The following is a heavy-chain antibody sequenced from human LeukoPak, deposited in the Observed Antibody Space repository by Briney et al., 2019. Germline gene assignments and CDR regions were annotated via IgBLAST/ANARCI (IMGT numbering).Heavy chain of an antibody. J-gene: IGHJ3*02. CDR1: RGSISSSSYY. D-gene: IGHD3-22*01. CDR2: IYYTGST. Sequence: KPSETLSLTCAVSRGSISSSSYYWGWIRQPPGKGLEWIGSIYYTGSTYYNPSLKSRVTISVDTSKDQFSLKQSSVTAADTAVYYCARPMPYYYDSSGYYYDAFDIWGQGTMVTVSS. V-gene: IGHV4-39*01. CDR3: ARPMPYYYDSSGYYYDAFDI.